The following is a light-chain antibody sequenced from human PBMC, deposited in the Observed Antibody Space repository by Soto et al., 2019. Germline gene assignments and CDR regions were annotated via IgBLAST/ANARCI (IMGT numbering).Light chain of an antibody. CDR3: QQIDSYTRT. CDR2: AAS. CDR1: QSIRRY. J-gene: IGKJ4*01. V-gene: IGKV1-39*01. Sequence: DIEMTQCPSSLSASVGDRVTITCRASQSIRRYLDWYQKKPGKAPKLLIYAASSLQSGVPSRLSGSGYGTELSITISSLQNEDFETYYCQQIDSYTRTFGEGTKVDIK.